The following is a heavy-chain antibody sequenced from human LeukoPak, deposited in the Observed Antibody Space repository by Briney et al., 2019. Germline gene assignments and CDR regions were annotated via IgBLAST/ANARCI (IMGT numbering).Heavy chain of an antibody. D-gene: IGHD3-22*01. CDR2: IYSSGST. CDR3: ARVTPSPNYYDSSAYDAFDI. Sequence: SETLSLTCTVSGGSINNYFWSWIRQSPGKGLEWFGSIYSSGSTNYNPSLKSRVTISVDTSKNQFSLKLSSVTAADTAVYYCARVTPSPNYYDSSAYDAFDIWGQGTMVTVSS. V-gene: IGHV4-59*01. CDR1: GGSINNYF. J-gene: IGHJ3*02.